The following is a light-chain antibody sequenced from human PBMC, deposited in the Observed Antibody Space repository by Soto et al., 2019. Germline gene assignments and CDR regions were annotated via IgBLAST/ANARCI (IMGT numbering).Light chain of an antibody. CDR3: QQYSSYSPYT. V-gene: IGKV1-5*03. J-gene: IGKJ2*01. CDR2: EAS. Sequence: DIQMTQPPSTLSASVGDRVTITCRASQTVYNWLAWYQQKPGKAPKLLIYEASTLQSGVPSRFSGSGSGTEFTLAISRLQPDDFAIYYCQQYSSYSPYTFGQGTKVDIK. CDR1: QTVYNW.